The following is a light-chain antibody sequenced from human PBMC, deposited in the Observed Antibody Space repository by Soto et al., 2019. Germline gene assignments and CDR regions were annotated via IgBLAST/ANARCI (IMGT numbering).Light chain of an antibody. J-gene: IGLJ1*01. Sequence: QSVLTQPPSASGTPGQMVTISCSGSSSNIRSNTVNWYQHLPGTAPKLLIYSGNQRPSGVPDRFSGSKSGTSASLAISGLQSEDEADYYCAAWDDSLNGRVFGTGTKVTVL. V-gene: IGLV1-44*01. CDR1: SSNIRSNT. CDR2: SGN. CDR3: AAWDDSLNGRV.